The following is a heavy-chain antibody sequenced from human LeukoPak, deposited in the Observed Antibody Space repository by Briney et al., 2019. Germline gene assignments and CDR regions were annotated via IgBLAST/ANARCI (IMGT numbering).Heavy chain of an antibody. CDR1: GYTFTSYG. CDR2: ISAYNGNT. D-gene: IGHD3-10*01. CDR3: ARGGTSMVRGVIRPADY. V-gene: IGHV1-18*01. Sequence: ASVKVSCKASGYTFTSYGISWVRQAPGQGLEWMGWISAYNGNTNYARKLQGRVTMTTDTSTSTAYMELRSLRSDDAAVYYCARGGTSMVRGVIRPADYWGQGTLVTVSS. J-gene: IGHJ4*02.